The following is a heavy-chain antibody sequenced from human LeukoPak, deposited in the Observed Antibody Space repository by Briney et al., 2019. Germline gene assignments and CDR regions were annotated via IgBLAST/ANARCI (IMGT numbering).Heavy chain of an antibody. V-gene: IGHV4-34*01. CDR2: INHSGTT. Sequence: PGGSLRLSCAASGFTFSSCDMSWIRQPPGKGLEWIGEINHSGTTNYNPSLKSRVTISVDTSKNQFSLKLSPVIAADTAVYYCARVGVDYSGNIIKYYFDYWGQGTLVTVSS. CDR1: GFTFSSCD. CDR3: ARVGVDYSGNIIKYYFDY. J-gene: IGHJ4*02. D-gene: IGHD4-23*01.